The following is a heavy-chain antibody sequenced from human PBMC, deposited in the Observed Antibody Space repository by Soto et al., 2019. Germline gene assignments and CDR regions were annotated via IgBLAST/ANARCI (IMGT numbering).Heavy chain of an antibody. V-gene: IGHV3-74*01. CDR2: IKSDGSST. J-gene: IGHJ4*02. Sequence: LRLSCAASGITFSSYWMHWVRQAPGKGLVWVSRIKSDGSSTSYADSVKGRFTISRDNAKNTLYLQMNSLRAEDTAVYYCAREACSGGNCFYFGPDYWGQGTLVTVSS. CDR1: GITFSSYW. CDR3: AREACSGGNCFYFGPDY. D-gene: IGHD2-15*01.